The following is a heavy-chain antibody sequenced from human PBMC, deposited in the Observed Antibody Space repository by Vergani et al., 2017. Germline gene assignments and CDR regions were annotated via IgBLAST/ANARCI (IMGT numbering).Heavy chain of an antibody. Sequence: EVQLLESGGDLVQPGGSLRLSCAASGFTFIMHAMSWVRQAPGKGLEWVSTLSASDRRTHYADSVKGRFTISGDNSENPLFLHMNSLRAEDTAVYYCAKVGLSEVAGTFGAFDSWGQGTMVTVSS. V-gene: IGHV3-23*01. CDR1: GFTFIMHA. CDR2: LSASDRRT. CDR3: AKVGLSEVAGTFGAFDS. D-gene: IGHD6-19*01. J-gene: IGHJ3*02.